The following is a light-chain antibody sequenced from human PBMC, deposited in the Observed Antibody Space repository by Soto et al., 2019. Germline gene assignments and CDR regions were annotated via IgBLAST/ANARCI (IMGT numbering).Light chain of an antibody. V-gene: IGLV2-8*01. CDR1: SRDIGGYDF. CDR2: DVI. CDR3: GSYGGSNNLL. Sequence: QSGLTQPPSAAGSPEPSGTISRTGTSRDIGGYDFVSWYQQHPGKAPKLLIYDVINRPSGGPDRFSGSKSGNTASLTVSGLQADEEAGYYCGSYGGSNNLLFGGGSKLTVL. J-gene: IGLJ2*01.